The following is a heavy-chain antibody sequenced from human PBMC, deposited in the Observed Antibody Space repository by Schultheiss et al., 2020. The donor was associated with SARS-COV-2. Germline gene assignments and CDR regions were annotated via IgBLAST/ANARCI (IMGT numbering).Heavy chain of an antibody. Sequence: GESLKISCAASGFTFSSYAMHWVRQAPGKGLEWVAVISYDGSNKYYADSVKGRFTISRDNSKNTLYLQMNSLRAEDTAVYYCARDGPRRLQLLSYYYGMDVWGQGTTVTVSS. D-gene: IGHD2-2*01. CDR3: ARDGPRRLQLLSYYYGMDV. J-gene: IGHJ6*02. V-gene: IGHV3-30*04. CDR1: GFTFSSYA. CDR2: ISYDGSNK.